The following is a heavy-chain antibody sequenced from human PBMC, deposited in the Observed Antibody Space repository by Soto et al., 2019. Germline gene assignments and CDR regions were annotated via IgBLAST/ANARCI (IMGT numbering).Heavy chain of an antibody. CDR3: ARVNTIFGVVTPPPNYFAY. CDR2: IYYSGST. D-gene: IGHD3-3*01. Sequence: PSETLSLTCTVSGGSISSGGYYWSWIRQHPGKGLEWIGYIYYSGSTYYNPSLKSRVTISVDTSKNQFSLKLSSVTAADTAVYYCARVNTIFGVVTPPPNYFAYWGQGTLVPVSS. J-gene: IGHJ4*02. CDR1: GGSISSGGYY. V-gene: IGHV4-31*03.